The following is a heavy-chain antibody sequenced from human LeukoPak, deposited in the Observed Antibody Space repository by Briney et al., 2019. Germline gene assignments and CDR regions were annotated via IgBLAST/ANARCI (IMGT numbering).Heavy chain of an antibody. Sequence: GGSLRLSCAASGFTFSSYAMSWVRQAPGEGLEWVSTIRGSSGSTYYADSVKGRFTISRDNSKNTLYLQMNSLRAEDTAVYYCAKGYSYGEYYFDYWGQGTLVTVSS. D-gene: IGHD5-18*01. V-gene: IGHV3-23*01. CDR1: GFTFSSYA. CDR3: AKGYSYGEYYFDY. CDR2: IRGSSGST. J-gene: IGHJ4*02.